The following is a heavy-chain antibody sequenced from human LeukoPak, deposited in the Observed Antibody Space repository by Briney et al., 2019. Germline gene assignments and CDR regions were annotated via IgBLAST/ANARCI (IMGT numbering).Heavy chain of an antibody. CDR3: TRGPLGTGEIDY. CDR1: GYAFSSYW. J-gene: IGHJ4*02. V-gene: IGHV3-74*01. Sequence: GGSLRLSCAASGYAFSSYWMHWVRHTPGKGLFWVSRIISDVSSTLYADSVKGRFTISRDNARNMLYLQMHSLTVEDTGVYYCTRGPLGTGEIDYWGQGTLVTVSS. D-gene: IGHD7-27*01. CDR2: IISDVSST.